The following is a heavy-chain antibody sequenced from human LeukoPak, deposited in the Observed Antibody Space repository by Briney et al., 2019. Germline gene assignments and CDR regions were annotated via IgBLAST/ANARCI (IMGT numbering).Heavy chain of an antibody. CDR1: GYTFTGYH. V-gene: IGHV1-2*04. CDR2: IYPNSGGT. Sequence: ASVKVSCKASGYTFTGYHMHWVRQAPGQGLEWMGWIYPNSGGTNYAQKFQGWVTMTRDTSISTAYMELSRLRSDDTAVYYCARAGGGPDYYYGMDVWGQGTTVTVSS. D-gene: IGHD2-2*01. CDR3: ARAGGGPDYYYGMDV. J-gene: IGHJ6*02.